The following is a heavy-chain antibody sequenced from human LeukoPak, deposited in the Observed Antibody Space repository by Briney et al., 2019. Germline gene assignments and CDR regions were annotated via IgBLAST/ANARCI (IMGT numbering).Heavy chain of an antibody. J-gene: IGHJ4*02. CDR2: IKSKTDGGTT. CDR3: ARDRLGSGSWFRFDY. Sequence: GGSLRLSCAASGFTFSNAWMSWVRQAPGKGLEWVGRIKSKTDGGTTDYAAPVKGRFTISRDDSKNTLYLQMNSLRAEDTAVYYCARDRLGSGSWFRFDYWGQGTLVTVSS. D-gene: IGHD3-10*01. CDR1: GFTFSNAW. V-gene: IGHV3-15*01.